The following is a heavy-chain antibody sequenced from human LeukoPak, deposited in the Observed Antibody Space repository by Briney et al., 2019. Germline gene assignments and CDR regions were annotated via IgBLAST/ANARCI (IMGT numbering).Heavy chain of an antibody. CDR2: SYYSGIT. Sequence: SETLSLTCTVSGCAISSSIMDWVWIAQPPGKGLEWFGSSYYSGITYYNPSLKSRVIISVDTYKNQFSLTLRSVTAADTAVYYCARDDYSRSLSIDYWGQGTPVTVSS. CDR1: GCAISSSIMD. V-gene: IGHV4-39*02. D-gene: IGHD6-6*01. CDR3: ARDDYSRSLSIDY. J-gene: IGHJ4*02.